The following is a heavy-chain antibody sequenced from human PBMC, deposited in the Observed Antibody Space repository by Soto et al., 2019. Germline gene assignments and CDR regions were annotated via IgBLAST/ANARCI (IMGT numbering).Heavy chain of an antibody. D-gene: IGHD2-2*01. J-gene: IGHJ4*02. CDR3: ARVGCSSIWCVTQLDN. Sequence: GGSLRLSCASSGFNFSFYAMHWVRKTPGKGLEWVAVISFDGNNIYYADSVRGRFTISRDSSSSMLYLQMNNLKPEDSAIYYCARVGCSSIWCVTQLDNWGQGTLVTVSS. V-gene: IGHV3-30-3*01. CDR2: ISFDGNNI. CDR1: GFNFSFYA.